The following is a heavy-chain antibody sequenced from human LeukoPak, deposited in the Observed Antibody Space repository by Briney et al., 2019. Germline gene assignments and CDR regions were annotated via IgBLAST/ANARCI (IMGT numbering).Heavy chain of an antibody. CDR3: ARETAHCGGDCFDY. J-gene: IGHJ4*02. CDR2: SGVGGNSI. Sequence: PGGSLRLSCAASGFTFSTYEFNWVRQAPGKGLEWVAYSGVGGNSIYYADSVRGRFTTSRDNAQNSLYLEMNSLRVEDTALYYCARETAHCGGDCFDYWGQGTLVTVSS. D-gene: IGHD2-21*01. CDR1: GFTFSTYE. V-gene: IGHV3-48*03.